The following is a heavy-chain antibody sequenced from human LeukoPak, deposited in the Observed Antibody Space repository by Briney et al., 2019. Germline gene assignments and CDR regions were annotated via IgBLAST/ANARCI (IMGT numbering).Heavy chain of an antibody. J-gene: IGHJ5*02. CDR2: ISSSSSYI. CDR1: GFTFSSYS. CDR3: ARGPIVFNWFDP. D-gene: IGHD5/OR15-5a*01. Sequence: GGSLRLSCAASGFTFSSYSMHWVRQAPGKGREWVSSISSSSSYIYYADTVKGRFTISRDNAKNSLYLQMNSLRAEDTAVYYCARGPIVFNWFDPWGQGALVTVSS. V-gene: IGHV3-21*01.